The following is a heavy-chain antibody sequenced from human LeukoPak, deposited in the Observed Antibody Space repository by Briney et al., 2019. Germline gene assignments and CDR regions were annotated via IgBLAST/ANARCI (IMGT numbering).Heavy chain of an antibody. V-gene: IGHV3-7*04. D-gene: IGHD1-1*01. CDR2: ITLDGSDS. J-gene: IGHJ4*02. CDR1: GFTFSSYA. CDR3: TTENWYVFEN. Sequence: GAVRLSCAASGFTFSSYAMSWVRQAPGKGLEWVATITLDGSDSYYVDSVKGRFTVSRDNAKNSLYLQMNSLRVEDTAVFYCTTENWYVFENWGQGSLVTVSS.